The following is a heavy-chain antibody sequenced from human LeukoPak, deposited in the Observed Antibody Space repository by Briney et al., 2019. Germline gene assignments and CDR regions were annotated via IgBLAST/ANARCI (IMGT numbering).Heavy chain of an antibody. D-gene: IGHD2-2*01. Sequence: PGRSLRLSCAASGFTFSSYAMHWVRQAPGKGLEWVAVISYDGSNKYYADSVKGRFTISRDNSKNTLYLQMNSLRAEDMAVYYCARGKIVVVPAAYFDYWGQGTLVTVSS. CDR3: ARGKIVVVPAAYFDY. V-gene: IGHV3-30*01. J-gene: IGHJ4*02. CDR2: ISYDGSNK. CDR1: GFTFSSYA.